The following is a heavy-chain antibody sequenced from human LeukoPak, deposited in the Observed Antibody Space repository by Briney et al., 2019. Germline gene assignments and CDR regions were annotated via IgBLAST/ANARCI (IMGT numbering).Heavy chain of an antibody. J-gene: IGHJ4*02. V-gene: IGHV1-18*01. CDR1: GGTFSSYA. Sequence: ASVKVSCKASGGTFSSYAISWVRQAPGQGLEWMGWITSYNGNTKYAQQLQGRVTMTTDTSTGTAYMELRSLRSDDAAVYYCARAGAAAGTPFDYWGQGTLVTVSS. CDR3: ARAGAAAGTPFDY. D-gene: IGHD6-13*01. CDR2: ITSYNGNT.